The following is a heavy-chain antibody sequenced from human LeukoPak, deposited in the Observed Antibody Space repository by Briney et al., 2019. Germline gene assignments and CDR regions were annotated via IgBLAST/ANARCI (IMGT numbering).Heavy chain of an antibody. CDR1: GGSIGSYY. CDR2: INYSGST. Sequence: PSETLSLTCTVSGGSIGSYYWSWIRQPPGKGLEWIGYINYSGSTNYNPSLKSRVTISVDTSKNQFSLKLSSVTAADTAVYYCARGLRWFDYWGQGTLVTVSS. J-gene: IGHJ4*02. CDR3: ARGLRWFDY. V-gene: IGHV4-59*01. D-gene: IGHD4-23*01.